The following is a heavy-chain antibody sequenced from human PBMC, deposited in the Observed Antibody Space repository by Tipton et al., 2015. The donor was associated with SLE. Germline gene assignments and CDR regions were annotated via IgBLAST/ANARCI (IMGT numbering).Heavy chain of an antibody. J-gene: IGHJ5*02. D-gene: IGHD4-11*01. CDR3: ARVKDYHLWVDP. V-gene: IGHV4-31*03. Sequence: LRLSCTVSGGSISSVTYYWTWIRQHPGKGLEWIGYIYFTGRTYCNPSLKSRLTISLDTSKNQFSLKMSSVTAADTAVYYCARVKDYHLWVDPWGQGTLVTVSS. CDR2: IYFTGRT. CDR1: GGSISSVTYY.